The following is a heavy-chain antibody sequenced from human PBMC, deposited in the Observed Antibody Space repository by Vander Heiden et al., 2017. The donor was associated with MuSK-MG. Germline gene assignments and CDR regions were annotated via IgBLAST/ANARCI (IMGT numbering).Heavy chain of an antibody. CDR3: ARGNRCSGGSCYSVLGGDY. CDR2: MNPNRGNT. J-gene: IGHJ4*02. V-gene: IGHV1-8*01. D-gene: IGHD2-15*01. CDR1: GYTFTSYH. Sequence: QAPLVQSGAEGKKPGASVKVSCNASGYTFTSYHINWVRQATGQGLEWMGWMNPNRGNTGYAQKFQGRVTMTRNTSISTAYMELSSLRSEDTAVYYCARGNRCSGGSCYSVLGGDYWGQGTLVTVSS.